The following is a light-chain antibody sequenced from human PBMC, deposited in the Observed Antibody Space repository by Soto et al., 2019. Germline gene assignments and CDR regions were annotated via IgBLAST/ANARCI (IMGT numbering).Light chain of an antibody. Sequence: QSALTQSASVSGSPGQSITISCTGTSSDVGGYNFVSWYQQHPGKAPKLMIFEVNNRPSGVSTRFSGSKSGNTASLTISGLQAEDEADYYCSSYTSRSSTTLMVFGGGTKVTVL. CDR3: SSYTSRSSTTLMV. V-gene: IGLV2-14*01. CDR2: EVN. J-gene: IGLJ2*01. CDR1: SSDVGGYNF.